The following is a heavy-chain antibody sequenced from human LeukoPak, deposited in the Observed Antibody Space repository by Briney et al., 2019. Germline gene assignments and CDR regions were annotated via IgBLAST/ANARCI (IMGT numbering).Heavy chain of an antibody. CDR2: IYYSGST. CDR3: ARQDVEIASPMSLLRHWFDP. V-gene: IGHV4-39*01. Sequence: PSETLSLTCTVSGGSISSGDYYWSWIRQPPGKGLEWIGSIYYSGSTYYNPSLKSRVTISVDTSKNQFSLKLSSVTAADTGVYFCARQDVEIASPMSLLRHWFDPWGQGTLVTVSS. D-gene: IGHD2/OR15-2a*01. J-gene: IGHJ5*02. CDR1: GGSISSGDYY.